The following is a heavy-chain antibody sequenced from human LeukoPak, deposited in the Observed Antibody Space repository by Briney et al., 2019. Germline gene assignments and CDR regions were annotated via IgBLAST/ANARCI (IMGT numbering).Heavy chain of an antibody. Sequence: PSETLSLTCTVSGGSINSYYWSWIRQPAGKGLEWIGRIYTSGSTNYNPSLKSRVTMSVDMSKNQFSLKLSSVTAADTAVYYCARLHRNYGSGSYYNPPDYWGQGTLVTVSS. V-gene: IGHV4-4*07. CDR2: IYTSGST. D-gene: IGHD3-10*01. CDR1: GGSINSYY. CDR3: ARLHRNYGSGSYYNPPDY. J-gene: IGHJ4*02.